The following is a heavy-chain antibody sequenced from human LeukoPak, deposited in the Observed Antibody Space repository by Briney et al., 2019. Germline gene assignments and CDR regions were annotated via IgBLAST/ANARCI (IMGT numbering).Heavy chain of an antibody. D-gene: IGHD6-6*01. Sequence: GASVKVSCKASGGTFSSYAISWVRQAPGQGLEWMGGIIPIFGTTNYAQKFQGRVTITADESTSTACMELSSLRSEDTAVYYCARSHYSSYWDNGPRYYYYYMDVWGKGTTVTVSS. CDR3: ARSHYSSYWDNGPRYYYYYMDV. CDR1: GGTFSSYA. V-gene: IGHV1-69*13. J-gene: IGHJ6*03. CDR2: IIPIFGTT.